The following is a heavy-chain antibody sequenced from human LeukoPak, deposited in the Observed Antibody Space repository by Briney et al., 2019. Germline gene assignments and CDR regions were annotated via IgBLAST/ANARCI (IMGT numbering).Heavy chain of an antibody. CDR1: GYSISSGYC. V-gene: IGHV4-38-2*02. Sequence: KPSETLSLTCTVSGYSISSGYCWGWIRQPPGKGLEWIGSIYHTGSTYYSPSLKSRVTISVDTSKNQFSLKLSSVTAADTAVYYCARYSSSPTYYFDYWGQGTLVTVSS. D-gene: IGHD6-13*01. CDR3: ARYSSSPTYYFDY. J-gene: IGHJ4*02. CDR2: IYHTGST.